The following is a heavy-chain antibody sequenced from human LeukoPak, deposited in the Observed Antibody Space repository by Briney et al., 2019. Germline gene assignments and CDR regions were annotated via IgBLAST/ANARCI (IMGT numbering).Heavy chain of an antibody. J-gene: IGHJ4*02. CDR1: AFTFSYYW. D-gene: IGHD4-23*01. CDR3: ARDRGYSSFDY. Sequence: YPGGSLRLSCEASAFTFSYYWMSWVRQAAGKGLEWVANIKEDGGEINYVDSVKGRFTISRDNAKKLVCLQMNSLRVEDTAVYYCARDRGYSSFDYWGQGTLVTVSS. V-gene: IGHV3-7*01. CDR2: IKEDGGEI.